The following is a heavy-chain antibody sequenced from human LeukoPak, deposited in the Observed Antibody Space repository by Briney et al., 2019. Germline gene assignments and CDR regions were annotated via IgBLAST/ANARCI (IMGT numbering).Heavy chain of an antibody. J-gene: IGHJ4*02. CDR3: ARARQYYDSSGYYYVFDY. D-gene: IGHD3-22*01. CDR2: MNPNSGNT. Sequence: GASVKVSCKASGYTFTSYDINWVRQATGQGLEWMGWMNPNSGNTGYAQKLQGRVTMTRNTSISTAYMELSSLRSEDTAVYYCARARQYYDSSGYYYVFDYWGQGTLVTVSS. V-gene: IGHV1-8*01. CDR1: GYTFTSYD.